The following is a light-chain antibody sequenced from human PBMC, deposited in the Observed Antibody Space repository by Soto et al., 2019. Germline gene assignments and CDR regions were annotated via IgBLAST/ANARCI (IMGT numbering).Light chain of an antibody. CDR3: QQYGSSPRTT. V-gene: IGKV3-20*01. CDR1: QSVSSNY. CDR2: GAS. Sequence: IVLTHSPCTLSLSPLERASVSFMSSQSVSSNYLAWYQQKPGQAPRLLIYGASSRATGIPDRFSGSGSGTDFTLTISGLEPEDFAVYYCQQYGSSPRTTFGQGTKVDIK. J-gene: IGKJ1*01.